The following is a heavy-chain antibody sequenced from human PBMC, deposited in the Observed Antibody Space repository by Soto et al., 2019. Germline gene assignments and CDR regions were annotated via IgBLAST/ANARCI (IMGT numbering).Heavy chain of an antibody. Sequence: PETLTLTRTVSGDSISNKTYHWGRTRQPPGKVMECIGSVCSNGHTDHNASLKIRLAIAVYTSKNQFSMSLTSVTAADTEFYFSPSLTNGRTRDFWGQGTLVTVSS. J-gene: IGHJ4*02. CDR2: VCSNGHT. D-gene: IGHD2-8*01. V-gene: IGHV4-39*01. CDR1: GDSISNKTYH. CDR3: PSLTNGRTRDF.